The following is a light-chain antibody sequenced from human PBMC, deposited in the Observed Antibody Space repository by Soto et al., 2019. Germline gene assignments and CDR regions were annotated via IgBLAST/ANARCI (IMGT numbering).Light chain of an antibody. J-gene: IGKJ1*01. CDR2: NAL. Sequence: EIVMTHSPATLSFSPGEIAPLSCRASQSVSTNLAWYQQKPGQAPRLLIYNALTRATGIPARFSGSGSGTEFTLTISSLQSEDFAFYYCQQCNNWPRTFGQGTKVDIK. CDR1: QSVSTN. CDR3: QQCNNWPRT. V-gene: IGKV3-15*01.